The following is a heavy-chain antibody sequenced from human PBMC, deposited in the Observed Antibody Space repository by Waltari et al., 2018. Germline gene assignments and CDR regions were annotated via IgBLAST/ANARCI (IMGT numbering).Heavy chain of an antibody. D-gene: IGHD3-10*01. CDR1: GFTVSSNY. CDR2: MYSGGST. V-gene: IGHV3-53*01. J-gene: IGHJ4*02. Sequence: EVQLVESGGGLIQPGGSLRLSCAASGFTVSSNYMSWVRQAPGKGLECVSAMYSGGSTYHADSVKGRFTISRDNSKNTLYLQMNSLRAEDTAVYYCARDHPIGRGGYDYWGQGTLVTVSS. CDR3: ARDHPIGRGGYDY.